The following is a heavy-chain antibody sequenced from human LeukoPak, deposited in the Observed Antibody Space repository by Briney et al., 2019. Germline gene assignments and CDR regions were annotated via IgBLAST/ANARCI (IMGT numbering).Heavy chain of an antibody. V-gene: IGHV1-69*05. J-gene: IGHJ4*02. CDR2: IIPIFGTA. Sequence: SVKVSCKASGGTFSSYAISWVRQAPGQGLEWMGGIIPIFGTANYAQKFQGRVTMTTDESTSTAYMELSSLRAEDTAVYYCARDLHDYYDSSGWGQGTLVTVSS. CDR1: GGTFSSYA. D-gene: IGHD3-22*01. CDR3: ARDLHDYYDSSG.